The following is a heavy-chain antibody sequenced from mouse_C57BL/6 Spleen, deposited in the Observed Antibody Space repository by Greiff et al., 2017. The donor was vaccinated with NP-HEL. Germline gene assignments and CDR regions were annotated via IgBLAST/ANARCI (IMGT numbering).Heavy chain of an antibody. V-gene: IGHV1-81*01. CDR2: IYPRSGNT. J-gene: IGHJ4*01. Sequence: QVQLQQSGAELARPGASVKLSCKASGYTFTSYGISWVKQRTGQGLEWIGEIYPRSGNTYYNEKFKGKATLPADKSSSTAYMELRSLTSEDSAVYFCAREGPIYYYASIVGEYTMGTCGQGTSVTVSS. CDR1: GYTFTSYG. CDR3: AREGPIYYYASIVGEYTMGT. D-gene: IGHD1-1*01.